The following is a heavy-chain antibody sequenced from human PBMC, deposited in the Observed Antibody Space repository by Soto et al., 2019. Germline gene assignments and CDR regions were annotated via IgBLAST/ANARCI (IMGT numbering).Heavy chain of an antibody. D-gene: IGHD3-10*01. J-gene: IGHJ4*02. CDR2: ISAYNGNT. CDR3: ARVNTMVRGVILYYFDY. Sequence: QVQLVQSGAEVKKPGASVKVSCKASGYTFTSYGISWVRQAPGQGLEWMGWISAYNGNTNYAQQLQGRVTMTTDTSTSTAYMEMMSLRSADTAVYYWARVNTMVRGVILYYFDYWGQGTLVTVSS. V-gene: IGHV1-18*01. CDR1: GYTFTSYG.